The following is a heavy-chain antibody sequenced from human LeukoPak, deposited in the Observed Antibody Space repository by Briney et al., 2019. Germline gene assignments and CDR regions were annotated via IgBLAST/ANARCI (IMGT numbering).Heavy chain of an antibody. V-gene: IGHV1-69*06. D-gene: IGHD2-15*01. CDR2: IIPIFGTA. Sequence: GASVKVSCKASGGTFSSYAISWVRQAPGQGLEWMGGIIPIFGTANYAQKFQGRVTITADKSTSTAYMELSSLRSEDTAVYYCARRFRYCSGGSCYFNWFDPWGQGTLVTVSS. CDR3: ARRFRYCSGGSCYFNWFDP. CDR1: GGTFSSYA. J-gene: IGHJ5*02.